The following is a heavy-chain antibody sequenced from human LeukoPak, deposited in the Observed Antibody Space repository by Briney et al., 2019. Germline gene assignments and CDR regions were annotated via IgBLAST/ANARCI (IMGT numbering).Heavy chain of an antibody. CDR1: GGTFSSYA. J-gene: IGHJ4*02. Sequence: ASVKVSCKASGGTFSSYAISWVRQAPGQGLEWMGRIIPIFGTANYAQKFQGRVTITTDESTSTACMELSSLRSEDTAVYYCARGYAGATELDYWGQGTLVTVSS. D-gene: IGHD1-26*01. CDR3: ARGYAGATELDY. V-gene: IGHV1-69*05. CDR2: IIPIFGTA.